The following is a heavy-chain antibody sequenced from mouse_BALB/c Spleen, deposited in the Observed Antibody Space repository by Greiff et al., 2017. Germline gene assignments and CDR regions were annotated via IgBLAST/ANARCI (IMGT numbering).Heavy chain of an antibody. CDR3: ARSNLLWFYAMDY. CDR1: GFTFSSFG. D-gene: IGHD2-2*01. V-gene: IGHV5-17*02. J-gene: IGHJ4*01. Sequence: EVKLMESGGGLVQPGGSRKLSCAASGFTFSSFGMHWVRQAPEKGLEWVAYISSGSSTIYYADTVKGRFTISRDNPKNTLFLQMTSLRSEDTAMYYCARSNLLWFYAMDYWGQGTSVTVSS. CDR2: ISSGSSTI.